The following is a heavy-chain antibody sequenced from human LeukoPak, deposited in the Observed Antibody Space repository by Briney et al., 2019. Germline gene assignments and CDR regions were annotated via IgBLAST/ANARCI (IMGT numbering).Heavy chain of an antibody. CDR2: IYYSVTT. D-gene: IGHD3-3*01. CDR3: ARLRFDFWSGYTHPYFDY. CDR1: GGSISSSSYS. V-gene: IGHV4-39*01. J-gene: IGHJ4*02. Sequence: SETLSLTCTVSGGSISSSSYSWGWIRQPPGKGLEWVGRIYYSVTTYYNPSLKSRVTISVDPSKIQFSLKLSSVAATDTAVYFCARLRFDFWSGYTHPYFDYWGQGTLVTVSS.